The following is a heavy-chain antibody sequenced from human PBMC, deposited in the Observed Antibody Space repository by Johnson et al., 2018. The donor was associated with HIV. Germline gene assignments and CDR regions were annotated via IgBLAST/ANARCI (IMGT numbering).Heavy chain of an antibody. CDR1: GFTFSSYA. V-gene: IGHV3-33*08. CDR2: IRNYGSNK. CDR3: ARDGGVAAAVGVVAFDI. J-gene: IGHJ3*02. Sequence: QVQLVESGGGVVQPGRSLRLSCAASGFTFSSYAMDWVRQAPGKGLEWVALIRNYGSNKNYGDSVKGRFTIPRDNSKNTLYLQMNSLRTEDTAVYYCARDGGVAAAVGVVAFDIWGQGTLVTVSS. D-gene: IGHD6-13*01.